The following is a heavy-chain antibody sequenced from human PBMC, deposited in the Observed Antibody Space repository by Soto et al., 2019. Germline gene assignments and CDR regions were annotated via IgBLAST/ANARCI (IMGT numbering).Heavy chain of an antibody. J-gene: IGHJ6*02. CDR3: AGRTYYYDSSGYYYLYYYGMDV. CDR2: INHSGST. Sequence: NPSETLSLTCAVYGGSFSGYYWSWIRQPPGKGLEWIGEINHSGSTNYNPSLKSRVTISVDTSKNQFSLKLSSVTAADTAVYYCAGRTYYYDSSGYYYLYYYGMDVWGQGTTVTVSS. D-gene: IGHD3-22*01. V-gene: IGHV4-34*01. CDR1: GGSFSGYY.